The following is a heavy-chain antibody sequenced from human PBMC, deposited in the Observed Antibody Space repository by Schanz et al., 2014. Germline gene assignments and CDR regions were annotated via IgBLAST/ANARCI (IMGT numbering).Heavy chain of an antibody. J-gene: IGHJ6*03. Sequence: QVQLVQSGAEVKKPGASVKVSCKASGYTFTSYGINWVRQAPGQGLEWMGWISTFRNEDTNYAQKVQGRVTMTTDTSTGTAYMELRSLRYDDTAVYYCARDHVATTDYDYFFYYLDVWATGITVIVSS. D-gene: IGHD1-1*01. CDR3: ARDHVATTDYDYFFYYLDV. CDR2: ISTFRNEDT. V-gene: IGHV1-18*01. CDR1: GYTFTSYG.